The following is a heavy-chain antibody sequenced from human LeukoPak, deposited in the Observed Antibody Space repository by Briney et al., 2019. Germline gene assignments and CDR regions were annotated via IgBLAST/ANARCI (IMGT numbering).Heavy chain of an antibody. CDR1: GGSISSGGYY. CDR3: ARVTMGGWYSSYYYGMDV. D-gene: IGHD6-19*01. J-gene: IGHJ6*02. Sequence: SETLSLTCTVSGGSISSGGYYWRWIRQHPGKGLEWIGYIYYSGSTYYNPSLKSRVTISVDTSKNQFSLKLSSVTAADTAVYYCARVTMGGWYSSYYYGMDVWGQGTTVTVSS. CDR2: IYYSGST. V-gene: IGHV4-31*03.